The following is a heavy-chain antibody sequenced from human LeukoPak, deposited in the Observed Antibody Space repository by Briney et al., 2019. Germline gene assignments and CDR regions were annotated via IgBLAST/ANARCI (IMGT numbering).Heavy chain of an antibody. CDR1: GGSISNYY. CDR2: IYYSGTT. Sequence: PSETLSLTCTVSGGSISNYYWTWIRQPPGKGLEWTGYIYYSGTTNYNPSLKSRVTISVDTSKNQFSLRLSSVTAADTAVYYCARVSAAAGSNWFDPWGQGTLVTVSS. V-gene: IGHV4-59*01. CDR3: ARVSAAAGSNWFDP. D-gene: IGHD6-13*01. J-gene: IGHJ5*02.